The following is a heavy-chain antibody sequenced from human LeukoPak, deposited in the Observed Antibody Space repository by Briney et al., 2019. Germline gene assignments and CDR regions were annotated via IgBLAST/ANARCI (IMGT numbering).Heavy chain of an antibody. CDR2: TGGRGDST. D-gene: IGHD6-19*01. CDR3: AKDLISASYPYYFDY. Sequence: GGSLRLSCAVFGFTFSNYAMTWVRQAPGEGLEWVSSTGGRGDSTFYAGSVKGRFTISRDNSKSTLYLQMNSLRGEDTAIYYCAKDLISASYPYYFDYWGQGTLVTVSS. J-gene: IGHJ4*02. V-gene: IGHV3-23*01. CDR1: GFTFSNYA.